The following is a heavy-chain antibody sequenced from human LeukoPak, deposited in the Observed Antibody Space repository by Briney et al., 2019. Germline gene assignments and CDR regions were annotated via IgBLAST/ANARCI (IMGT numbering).Heavy chain of an antibody. V-gene: IGHV1-2*02. J-gene: IGHJ6*03. CDR3: ATDPRTTVFGTFRYYYMDV. CDR1: GYTFADYY. Sequence: ASVKVSCKTSGYTFADYYIHWVRQAPGQGLEWMGWINPDSGYTNYAQKFQGRVTMTRDTSINTAYMELSRLTSDDTAVYYCATDPRTTVFGTFRYYYMDVWGEGTTVAVSS. CDR2: INPDSGYT. D-gene: IGHD3-3*01.